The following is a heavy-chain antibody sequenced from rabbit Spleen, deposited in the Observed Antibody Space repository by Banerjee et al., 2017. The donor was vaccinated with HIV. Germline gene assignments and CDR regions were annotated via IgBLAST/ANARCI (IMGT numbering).Heavy chain of an antibody. CDR2: IDPIFGTT. D-gene: IGHD4-1*01. Sequence: EESGGGLVQPGGSLKLSCKASGFDFSSYGVSWVRQAPGKGLEWIGYIDPIFGTTTYASWVNGRFTISSDNAQNTVDLQMNSLTPADTATYFCARNANGGWDLWGPGTLVTVS. CDR1: GFDFSSYG. V-gene: IGHV1S8*01. J-gene: IGHJ4*01. CDR3: ARNANGGWDL.